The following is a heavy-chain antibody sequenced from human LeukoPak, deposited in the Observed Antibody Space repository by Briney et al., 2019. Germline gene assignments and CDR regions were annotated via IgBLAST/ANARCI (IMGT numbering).Heavy chain of an antibody. CDR2: IYSGGST. V-gene: IGHV3-66*02. CDR3: AREDLYCSGGSCYDWFDP. J-gene: IGHJ5*02. Sequence: GGSLRFSCAASGFTFSSYSMNWVRQAPGKGLEWVSVIYSGGSTYYADSVKGRFTISRDNSKNTLYLQMNSLRAEDTAVYYCAREDLYCSGGSCYDWFDPWGQGTLVTVSS. D-gene: IGHD2-15*01. CDR1: GFTFSSYS.